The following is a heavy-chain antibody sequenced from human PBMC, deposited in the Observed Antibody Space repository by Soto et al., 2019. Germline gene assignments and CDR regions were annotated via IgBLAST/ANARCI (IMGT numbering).Heavy chain of an antibody. D-gene: IGHD3-22*01. CDR2: IYYSGST. CDR1: GGSISSYY. Sequence: PSETLSLTCTVSGGSISSYYWSWIRQPPGKGLEWIGYIYYSGSTNYNPSLKSRVTISVDTSKNQFSLKLSSVTAADTAVYYCARDYYDSSGYSRHDAFDICGQGTMVTVSS. J-gene: IGHJ3*02. V-gene: IGHV4-59*01. CDR3: ARDYYDSSGYSRHDAFDI.